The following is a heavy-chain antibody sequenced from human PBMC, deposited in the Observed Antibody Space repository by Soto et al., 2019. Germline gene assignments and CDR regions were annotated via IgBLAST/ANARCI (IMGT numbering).Heavy chain of an antibody. Sequence: EVQLLEAGGGLVQPGGSLRLSCAASGFTFSSYAMSWVRQAPGKGLEWVSSITGSGGSTYDADSVRGRFTMSRDNTKNTVYLQMNSLRADYTALYYCARHFGGTQSHFKAWRQGTLVSVSS. V-gene: IGHV3-23*01. CDR2: ITGSGGST. CDR1: GFTFSSYA. J-gene: IGHJ5*02. CDR3: ARHFGGTQSHFKA. D-gene: IGHD2-21*01.